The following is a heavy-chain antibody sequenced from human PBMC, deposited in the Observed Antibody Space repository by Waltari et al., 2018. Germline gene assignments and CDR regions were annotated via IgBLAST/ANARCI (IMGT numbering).Heavy chain of an antibody. CDR1: GGTFSSYT. CDR3: ARDSKDGDYGGY. D-gene: IGHD4-17*01. Sequence: QVQLVQSGAEVKKPGSSVKVSCKASGGTFSSYTLSWVRQAPGQGLELMGRIIPIRGIANYAQKFQGRVTITADKSTSTAYMELSSLRSEDTAVYYCARDSKDGDYGGYWGQGTLVTVSS. CDR2: IIPIRGIA. V-gene: IGHV1-69*08. J-gene: IGHJ4*02.